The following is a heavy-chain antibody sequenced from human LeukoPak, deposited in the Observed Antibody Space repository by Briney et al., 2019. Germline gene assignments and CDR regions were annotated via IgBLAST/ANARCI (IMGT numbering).Heavy chain of an antibody. D-gene: IGHD5-18*01. CDR3: ARPYSYGLELGFDP. Sequence: GGSLRLSCAASGFTFSDDYMSWIRQAPGKGLEWVSYISSSSSYTNYADSVKGRFTISRDNAKNSLDLQMNSLRAEDTAVYYCARPYSYGLELGFDPWGQGTLVTVSS. V-gene: IGHV3-11*03. CDR1: GFTFSDDY. J-gene: IGHJ5*02. CDR2: ISSSSSYT.